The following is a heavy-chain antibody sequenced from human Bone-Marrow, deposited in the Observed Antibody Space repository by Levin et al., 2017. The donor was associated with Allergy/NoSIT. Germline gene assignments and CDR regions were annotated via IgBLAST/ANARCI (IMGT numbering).Heavy chain of an antibody. CDR2: INPNSGAT. Sequence: GESLKISCKASEYTFSDYYFHWVRQAPGQGLEWMGGINPNSGATNYAQKFQDRVTVTWDTSISAAYVELSRLTSDDTAVYYCATDQGGDFTAMNYWGQGTLVTVSS. CDR3: ATDQGGDFTAMNY. CDR1: EYTFSDYY. V-gene: IGHV1-2*02. J-gene: IGHJ4*02. D-gene: IGHD5-18*01.